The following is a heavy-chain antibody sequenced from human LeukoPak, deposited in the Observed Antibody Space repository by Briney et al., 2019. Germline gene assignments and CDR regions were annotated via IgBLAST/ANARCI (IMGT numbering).Heavy chain of an antibody. CDR3: ARGQGGYSGYDGDC. D-gene: IGHD5-12*01. CDR1: GFTFSSSG. J-gene: IGHJ4*02. CDR2: ISSSSSYI. V-gene: IGHV3-21*01. Sequence: GGSLRLSCAASGFTFSSSGMNWVRQAPGKGLEWVSSISSSSSYIYYADSVKGRFTISRDNAKNSLYLQMNSLRAEDTAVYYCARGQGGYSGYDGDCWGQGTLVTVSS.